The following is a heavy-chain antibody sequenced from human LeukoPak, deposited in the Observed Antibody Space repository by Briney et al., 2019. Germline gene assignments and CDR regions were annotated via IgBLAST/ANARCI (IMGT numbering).Heavy chain of an antibody. Sequence: GGSLRLSCAASGFTFSNYGMNWVRQAPGKGLEWISSITTAGTFKYYADSLRGRFTISRDNAKNSLFLQMDGLRAEDTAVYYCARDPLTLYNYYMDVWGKGTTVTVSS. V-gene: IGHV3-21*01. CDR1: GFTFSNYG. CDR2: ITTAGTFK. CDR3: ARDPLTLYNYYMDV. D-gene: IGHD3-9*01. J-gene: IGHJ6*03.